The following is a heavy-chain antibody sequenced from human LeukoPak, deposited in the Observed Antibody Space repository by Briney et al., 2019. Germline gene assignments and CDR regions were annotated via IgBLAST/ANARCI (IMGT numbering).Heavy chain of an antibody. J-gene: IGHJ6*02. V-gene: IGHV3-13*01. CDR2: IGTAGDT. CDR1: GFTFSSYD. CDR3: ARGSPESYYGMDV. Sequence: GGSLRLSCAASGFTFSSYDMHWVCQATGKGLEWVSAIGTAGDTYYPGSVKGRFTISRENAKNSLYLQMNSLRAGDTAVYYCARGSPESYYGMDVWGQGTTVTVSS. D-gene: IGHD1-14*01.